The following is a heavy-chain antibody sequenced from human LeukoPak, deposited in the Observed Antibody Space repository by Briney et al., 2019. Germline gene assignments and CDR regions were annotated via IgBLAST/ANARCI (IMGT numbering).Heavy chain of an antibody. CDR2: FHYSGST. CDR3: SRLLGGGFDI. D-gene: IGHD3-16*01. CDR1: GGSISSYY. V-gene: IGHV4-59*01. J-gene: IGHJ3*02. Sequence: SETLSLICTVSGGSISSYYWTWIRQPPGKGLEWIGYFHYSGSTNQNPSLKSRVNFSLDTSKNQFSLRLSSVTAADTAVYYCSRLLGGGFDIWGQGTPVTVSS.